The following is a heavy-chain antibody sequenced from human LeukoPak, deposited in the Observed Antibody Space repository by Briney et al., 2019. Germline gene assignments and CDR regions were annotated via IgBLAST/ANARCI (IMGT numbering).Heavy chain of an antibody. D-gene: IGHD3-10*01. V-gene: IGHV3-7*01. CDR3: ARDRTMVRGVGGY. CDR2: IKQDGREK. Sequence: GGSLRLSCAASGFTCSSYWMSWVRQAPGKGLEWVANIKQDGREKYYVDSVKGRFTISRDHAKNSLYLQMNSVRAEDPAVYYWARDRTMVRGVGGYWGQGTLVTVSS. CDR1: GFTCSSYW. J-gene: IGHJ4*02.